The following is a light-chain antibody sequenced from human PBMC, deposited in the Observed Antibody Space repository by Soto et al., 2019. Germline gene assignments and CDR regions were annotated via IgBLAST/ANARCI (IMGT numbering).Light chain of an antibody. CDR3: CSYAGSYTDV. Sequence: QSALTQPRSVSGSPGQSVTISCTGTSSDVGGYNYVSWYQQHPAKDPKLMIYDVSKRPSGVPDRFSGSKSGNTASLTISGLQAEDEADYYCCSYAGSYTDVFGTGTKLTVL. V-gene: IGLV2-11*01. CDR1: SSDVGGYNY. J-gene: IGLJ1*01. CDR2: DVS.